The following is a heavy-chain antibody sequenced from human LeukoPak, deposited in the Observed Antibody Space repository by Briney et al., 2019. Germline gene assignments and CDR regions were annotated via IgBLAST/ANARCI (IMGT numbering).Heavy chain of an antibody. CDR2: TSFDGSNQ. CDR3: AKGIRDFSWLPSFDW. Sequence: GGSLRLSCAASGFTFSTYGMHWVRQAPGKGLEWVAVTSFDGSNQYYADSEKGRFTISRDNFKSTLFLQMNSLRAEDTAVYYCAKGIRDFSWLPSFDWWGQGILVTVSS. J-gene: IGHJ4*02. V-gene: IGHV3-30*18. D-gene: IGHD3-9*01. CDR1: GFTFSTYG.